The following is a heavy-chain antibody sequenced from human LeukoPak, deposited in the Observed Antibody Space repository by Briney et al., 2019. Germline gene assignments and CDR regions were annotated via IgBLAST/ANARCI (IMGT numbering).Heavy chain of an antibody. CDR1: GFTFSSYG. CDR3: AKDIGRIAVAGCYDY. CDR2: ISYDGSNK. V-gene: IGHV3-30*18. J-gene: IGHJ4*02. Sequence: GGPLRLSCAASGFTFSSYGMHWVRQAPGKGLEWVAVISYDGSNKYYADSVKGRFTISRDNSKNTLYLQMNSLRAEDTAVYYCAKDIGRIAVAGCYDYWGQGTLVTVSS. D-gene: IGHD6-19*01.